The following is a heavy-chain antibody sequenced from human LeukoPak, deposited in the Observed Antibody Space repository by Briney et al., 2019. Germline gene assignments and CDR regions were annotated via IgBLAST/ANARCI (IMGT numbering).Heavy chain of an antibody. CDR3: ARHPLYSSGWYPNPYYFDY. Sequence: SETLSLTCAVYGGSFTAFFWSWIRQSPEKGLEWIGEISHNGSTSYSPSFKSRVTITVDTSKNQFSLKLSSVTAADTAVYYCARHPLYSSGWYPNPYYFDYWGQGTLVTVSS. J-gene: IGHJ4*02. V-gene: IGHV4-34*01. D-gene: IGHD6-19*01. CDR1: GGSFTAFF. CDR2: ISHNGST.